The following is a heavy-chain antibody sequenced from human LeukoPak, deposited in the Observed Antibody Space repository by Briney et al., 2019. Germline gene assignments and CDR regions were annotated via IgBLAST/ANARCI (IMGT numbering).Heavy chain of an antibody. D-gene: IGHD3-10*01. CDR2: ISWNSGSI. Sequence: PGGSLRLSCAASGFTFDDYAMHWVRQAPGKGLEWVSGISWNSGSIGYADSVKGRFTISRDNAKNSLYLQMNSLRAEDTALYYCAKSVGELGYFDYWGQGTLVTVSS. CDR1: GFTFDDYA. CDR3: AKSVGELGYFDY. J-gene: IGHJ4*02. V-gene: IGHV3-9*01.